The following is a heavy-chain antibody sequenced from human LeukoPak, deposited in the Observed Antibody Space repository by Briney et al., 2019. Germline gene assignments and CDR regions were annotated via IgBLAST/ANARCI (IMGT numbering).Heavy chain of an antibody. CDR3: ARQDRGSYDY. D-gene: IGHD1-26*01. CDR2: IYYSGST. CDR1: GGSISSGGYY. V-gene: IGHV4-31*03. J-gene: IGHJ4*02. Sequence: SQTLSLTCTVSGGSISSGGYYWSWIRQHPGKGLEWIGYIYYSGSTNYNPSLKSRVTISVDTSKNQFSLKLSSVTAADTAVYYCARQDRGSYDYWGQGTLVTVSS.